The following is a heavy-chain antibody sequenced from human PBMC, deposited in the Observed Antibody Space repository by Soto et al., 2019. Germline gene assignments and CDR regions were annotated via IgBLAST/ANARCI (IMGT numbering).Heavy chain of an antibody. Sequence: EVELVESGGGLVKPGGSLRLSCAASGFTFGNAWMNWVRQAPGKGLEWVGRIKSKTDGGTSDYGASVKGRVTISRDDSRHTMYLQVDRLEIEDTAIYYCTAAMADWGQGTLVTVSS. CDR2: IKSKTDGGTS. CDR3: TAAMAD. V-gene: IGHV3-15*07. J-gene: IGHJ4*02. D-gene: IGHD3-10*01. CDR1: GFTFGNAW.